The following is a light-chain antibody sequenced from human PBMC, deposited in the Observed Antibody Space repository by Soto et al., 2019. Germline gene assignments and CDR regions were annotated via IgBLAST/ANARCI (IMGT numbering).Light chain of an antibody. V-gene: IGLV2-14*01. CDR1: SSDVGGYNY. J-gene: IGLJ3*02. CDR3: SSYTGSSTGV. CDR2: EVS. Sequence: QSALTQPASVSGSPGQSITISCTGTSSDVGGYNYVSWYQQHPGKAPKLMIYEVSNRPSGVSNRFSGSKSGNTASLTISGLQAEDEDDYYCSSYTGSSTGVFGGGTKLTVL.